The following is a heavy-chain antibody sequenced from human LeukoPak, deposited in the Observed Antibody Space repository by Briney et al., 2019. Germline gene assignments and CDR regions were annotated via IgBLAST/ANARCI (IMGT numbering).Heavy chain of an antibody. Sequence: SXKVSCKASGGTVISYAISWVGQARGEGVEWRGRIMPSCGTAKYAQKCQGRVTITTDEYTRKAYMEGRSLRSEDTAVYYCARERDGYNNGPPSCDYWGQGTLVTVSS. CDR3: ARERDGYNNGPPSCDY. CDR1: GGTVISYA. V-gene: IGHV1-69*05. J-gene: IGHJ4*02. D-gene: IGHD5-24*01. CDR2: IMPSCGTA.